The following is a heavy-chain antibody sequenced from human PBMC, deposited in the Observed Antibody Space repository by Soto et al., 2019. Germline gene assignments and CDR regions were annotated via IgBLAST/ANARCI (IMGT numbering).Heavy chain of an antibody. J-gene: IGHJ4*02. CDR2: IWYDGSNE. D-gene: IGHD3-22*01. CDR1: GFTFSNYG. V-gene: IGHV3-33*01. Sequence: GGSLRLSCAASGFTFSNYGMHWVRQAPGKGLEWVSVIWYDGSNEYYADSVKGRFTISRDNSKNTLYLQMNSLRAEDTAVYYCARDYDSSGYPRYYFDYWGQGT. CDR3: ARDYDSSGYPRYYFDY.